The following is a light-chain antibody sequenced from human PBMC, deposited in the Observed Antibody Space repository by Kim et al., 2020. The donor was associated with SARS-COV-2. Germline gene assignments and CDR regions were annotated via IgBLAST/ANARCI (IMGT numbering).Light chain of an antibody. CDR3: QQFYMWSLT. CDR2: RAS. CDR1: QTVSSS. V-gene: IGKV3-15*01. J-gene: IGKJ4*01. Sequence: EIVMTQSPGTLSVSPGERVTLSCRASQTVSSSLAWYRQKPGQPPILLISRASTRATGIPATFSGSGSGTDFTLTISSVQSEDSAVYYCQQFYMWSLTFGGGTKVDIK.